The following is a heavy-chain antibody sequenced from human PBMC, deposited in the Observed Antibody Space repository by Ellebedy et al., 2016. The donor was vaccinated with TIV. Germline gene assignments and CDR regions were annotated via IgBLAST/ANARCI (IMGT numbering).Heavy chain of an antibody. J-gene: IGHJ4*02. CDR1: GGSISSSSYY. D-gene: IGHD2-21*02. V-gene: IGHV4-61*05. Sequence: SETLSLTCTVSGGSISSSSYYWGWIRQPPGTGLEWIGYIYYSGSTNHNPSLKSRVTISVDTSKNQISLKLSSVTAADTAVYYCAREGDCGGDCSPTHFDYWGQGTLVTVSS. CDR2: IYYSGST. CDR3: AREGDCGGDCSPTHFDY.